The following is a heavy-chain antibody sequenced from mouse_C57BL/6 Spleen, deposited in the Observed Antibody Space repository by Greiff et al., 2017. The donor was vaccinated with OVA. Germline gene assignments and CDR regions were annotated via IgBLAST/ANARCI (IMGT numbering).Heavy chain of an antibody. CDR3: ARRGYGSNCAMDY. Sequence: EVQRVESGGGLVKPGGSLKLSCAASGFTFSDYGMHWVRQAPEKGLEWVAYISSGSSTIYYADTVKGRFTISRDNAKNTLFMQISSLRSEDTAVYYCARRGYGSNCAMDYWGQGTSVTVSS. J-gene: IGHJ4*01. CDR1: GFTFSDYG. D-gene: IGHD1-1*01. V-gene: IGHV5-17*01. CDR2: ISSGSSTI.